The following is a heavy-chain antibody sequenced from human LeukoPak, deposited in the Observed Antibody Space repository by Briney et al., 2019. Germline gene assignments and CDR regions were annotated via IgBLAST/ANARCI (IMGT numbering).Heavy chain of an antibody. D-gene: IGHD3-10*01. CDR2: IRFSGKST. CDR1: GFTFGRHA. V-gene: IGHV3-23*01. CDR3: AKDVGTSGNYSPSDY. Sequence: GGSLRLSCAASGFTFGRHAMNWVRQAPGKGLEWVSAIRFSGKSTYYADSVKGRFTISRDNSKNTLYLQMDSLRAEDTAVYYCAKDVGTSGNYSPSDYWGQGTLVTVSS. J-gene: IGHJ4*02.